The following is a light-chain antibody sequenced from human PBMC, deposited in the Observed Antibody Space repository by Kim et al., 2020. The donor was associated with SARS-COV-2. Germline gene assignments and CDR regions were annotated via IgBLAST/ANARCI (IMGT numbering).Light chain of an antibody. CDR1: QSIKSN. J-gene: IGKJ1*01. V-gene: IGKV1-39*01. CDR3: QQSYSIPWT. CDR2: AAS. Sequence: DIQMTQSPSSLSASAGDIVTFTCRASQSIKSNLNWYQHKPGKAPNLLIFAASSVQSGVPSRFSGSGSGTDFTLTISSLQPEDFATYYCQQSYSIPWTFGQGTKVDIK.